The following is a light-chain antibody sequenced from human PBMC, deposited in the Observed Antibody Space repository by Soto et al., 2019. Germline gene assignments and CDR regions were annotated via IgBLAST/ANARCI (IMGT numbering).Light chain of an antibody. Sequence: DRQITEGPSTLAASVGDRVTVTCRASQRIRMWLAWYQQKPGKAPKVLIWDASRLQRGVPSRFSGSGSGTEFTLTISSLQPSYFPTYHFIEYKCYPPWTFGQGTKVDIK. CDR1: QRIRMW. CDR3: IEYKCYPPWT. J-gene: IGKJ1*01. CDR2: DAS. V-gene: IGKV1-5*01.